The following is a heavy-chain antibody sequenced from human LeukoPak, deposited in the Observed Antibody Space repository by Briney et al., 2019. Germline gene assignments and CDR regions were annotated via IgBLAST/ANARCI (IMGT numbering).Heavy chain of an antibody. J-gene: IGHJ6*03. Sequence: GGSLRLSCAASGFTFSSYSMNWVRQAPGKGLEWVSYISSSSSTIYYADSVKGRFTISRDNAKNSLYLQMNSLRAEDTAVYYCARCYDFWSGYCYYYMDVWGKGTTVTVSS. CDR3: ARCYDFWSGYCYYYMDV. V-gene: IGHV3-48*04. CDR2: ISSSSSTI. D-gene: IGHD3-3*01. CDR1: GFTFSSYS.